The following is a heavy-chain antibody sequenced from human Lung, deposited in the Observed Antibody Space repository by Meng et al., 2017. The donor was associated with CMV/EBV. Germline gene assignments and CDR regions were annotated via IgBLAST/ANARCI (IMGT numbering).Heavy chain of an antibody. Sequence: GEFLKISCKGSGYSFSNNWIGWVRQVPGKALEWMGVIYPGDSDTRYSPSFQGQVTISADKSITTAYLQWSSLEASDTAMYYCARRYFDGSGYYLEYWGQGTXVTVSS. D-gene: IGHD3-22*01. CDR2: IYPGDSDT. J-gene: IGHJ4*02. V-gene: IGHV5-51*01. CDR3: ARRYFDGSGYYLEY. CDR1: GYSFSNNW.